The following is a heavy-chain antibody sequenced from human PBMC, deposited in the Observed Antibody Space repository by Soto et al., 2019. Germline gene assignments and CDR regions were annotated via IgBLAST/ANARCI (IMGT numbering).Heavy chain of an antibody. CDR2: MSPNSGNT. J-gene: IGHJ5*02. CDR1: GYTVTSYD. V-gene: IGHV1-8*01. Sequence: QVQLVQSGAEVRKPGASVKVSCKASGYTVTSYDINWVRQATGQGLEYLGWMSPNSGNTGYVQKFQGRVTMTWDTSITTAYMELSSRRSEDTAVYFCARGVKYGAYARWFDPWGQGTLVTVSS. CDR3: ARGVKYGAYARWFDP. D-gene: IGHD4-17*01.